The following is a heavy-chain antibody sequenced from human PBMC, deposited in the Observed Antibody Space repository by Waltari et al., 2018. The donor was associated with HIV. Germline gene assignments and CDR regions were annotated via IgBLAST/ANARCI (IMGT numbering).Heavy chain of an antibody. CDR1: GGSISSSSYY. J-gene: IGHJ5*02. CDR3: VRVSYGYGVGGNWFDP. Sequence: QLQLQESGPGLVKPSETLSLTCTVSGGSISSSSYYWGWLRQPPVKGLEWIGSIYYSGSTYYNPSLKSRVTISVDTSKNQFSLKLSSVTAADTAVYYCVRVSYGYGVGGNWFDPWGQGTLVTVSS. D-gene: IGHD5-18*01. V-gene: IGHV4-39*07. CDR2: IYYSGST.